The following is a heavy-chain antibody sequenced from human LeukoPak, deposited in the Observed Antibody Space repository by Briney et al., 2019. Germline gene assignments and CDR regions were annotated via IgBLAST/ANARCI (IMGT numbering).Heavy chain of an antibody. CDR1: GFTFSSYE. Sequence: GGSLRLSCAASGFTFSSYEMNWVRQAPGKGLEWVSYISSSGSTIYYADSVKGRFTISRDNAKNSLYLQMTSLRADDTAVYYCARVFGYSSSSRAPYYYYGMDVWGQGTTVTVSS. V-gene: IGHV3-48*03. CDR2: ISSSGSTI. J-gene: IGHJ6*02. CDR3: ARVFGYSSSSRAPYYYYGMDV. D-gene: IGHD6-6*01.